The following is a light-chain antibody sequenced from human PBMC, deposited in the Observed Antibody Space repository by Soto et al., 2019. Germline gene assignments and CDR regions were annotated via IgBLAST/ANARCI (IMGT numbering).Light chain of an antibody. Sequence: EIVMTQSPATLSVSPGERVTLSCRASESVSGHLAWYQQKPGQAPRLIISGASTRATGIPARFSGRGSGTDFTLTISSLKSEDFAVCYCHQYHYWWTFGQGTRVEIK. J-gene: IGKJ1*01. CDR1: ESVSGH. CDR2: GAS. V-gene: IGKV3-15*01. CDR3: HQYHYWWT.